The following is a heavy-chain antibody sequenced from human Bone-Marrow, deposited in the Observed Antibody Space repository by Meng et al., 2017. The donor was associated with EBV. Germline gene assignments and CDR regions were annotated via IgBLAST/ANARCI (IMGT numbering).Heavy chain of an antibody. Sequence: QVQLQESGPGLVKPSGTLSLTCAGSGGSISSSNWWSWVRQPPGKGLEWIGEIYHSGSTNYNPSLKSRVTISVDTSKNQFSLKLSSVTAADTAVYYCARDLGDYYDSSGNNWFDPWGQGTLVTVSS. J-gene: IGHJ5*02. CDR2: IYHSGST. CDR1: GGSISSSNW. CDR3: ARDLGDYYDSSGNNWFDP. V-gene: IGHV4-4*02. D-gene: IGHD3-22*01.